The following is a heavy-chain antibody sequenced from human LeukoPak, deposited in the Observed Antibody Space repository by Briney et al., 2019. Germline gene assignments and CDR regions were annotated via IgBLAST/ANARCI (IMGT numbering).Heavy chain of an antibody. V-gene: IGHV1-18*01. D-gene: IGHD2-15*01. CDR3: ARVVVAATRGWFDP. CDR2: ISAYNGNT. Sequence: ASVKVSCKASVYTFTSYGISWVRQAPGQGLEWLGWISAYNGNTNYAQKLQGRVTMTTDTSTSTAYMELRSLRSDDTAVYYCARVVVAATRGWFDPWGQGTLVTVSS. CDR1: VYTFTSYG. J-gene: IGHJ5*02.